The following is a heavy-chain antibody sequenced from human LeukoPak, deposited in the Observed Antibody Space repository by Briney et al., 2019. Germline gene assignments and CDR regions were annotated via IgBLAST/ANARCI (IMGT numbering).Heavy chain of an antibody. Sequence: SETLSLICTVSGSSISSYYWSWIRQPPGKGLEWIGYIYYSGSTNYKPSVKSRVTISVDTSKNQFSLKLSSVTAADTAVYYCARGGYYGSGNDFRFDPWGQGTLVTVSS. J-gene: IGHJ5*02. V-gene: IGHV4-59*01. CDR1: GSSISSYY. CDR2: IYYSGST. D-gene: IGHD3-10*01. CDR3: ARGGYYGSGNDFRFDP.